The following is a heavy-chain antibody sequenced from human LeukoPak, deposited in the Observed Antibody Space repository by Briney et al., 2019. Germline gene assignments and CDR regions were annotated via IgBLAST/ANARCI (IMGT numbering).Heavy chain of an antibody. J-gene: IGHJ4*02. D-gene: IGHD2-2*02. CDR3: AKGSYCSSTSCYMGPFDY. CDR1: GFTFSSYG. CDR2: IRYDGSNK. Sequence: GGSLRLSCAASGFTFSSYGMHWVRQAPGKGLEWVAFIRYDGSNKYYADSVKGRFTISRDNSKNTLYLQMNSLRAEDTAVYYCAKGSYCSSTSCYMGPFDYWGQGTLVTVSS. V-gene: IGHV3-30*02.